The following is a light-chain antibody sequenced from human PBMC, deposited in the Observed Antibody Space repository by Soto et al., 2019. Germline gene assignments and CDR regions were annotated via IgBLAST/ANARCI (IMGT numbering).Light chain of an antibody. CDR3: LHSSSKHRT. CDR2: AVS. V-gene: IGKV1-39*01. Sequence: DLQMTHSRSSLSASGPARIASTCRASQSIRSYLTWYQESTGNAARLLSCAVSPLQTGVPSTIPGSAAGTHLTLTTTTRTNLEFEISSCLHSSSKHRTFGQGTKVDIK. CDR1: QSIRSY. J-gene: IGKJ1*01.